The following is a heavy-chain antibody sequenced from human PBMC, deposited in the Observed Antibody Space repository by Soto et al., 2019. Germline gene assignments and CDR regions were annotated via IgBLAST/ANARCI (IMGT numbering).Heavy chain of an antibody. CDR3: AADVNRLYDYVWGSVGGYYGMDV. CDR1: GFTFTSSA. V-gene: IGHV1-58*01. J-gene: IGHJ6*02. D-gene: IGHD3-16*01. CDR2: IVVGSGNT. Sequence: ASVKVSCKASGFTFTSSAVQWVRQARGQRLEWIGWIVVGSGNTNYAQKFQERVTITRDKSTSIAYMELSSLRSEDTAVYYCAADVNRLYDYVWGSVGGYYGMDVWGQGTTVTVSS.